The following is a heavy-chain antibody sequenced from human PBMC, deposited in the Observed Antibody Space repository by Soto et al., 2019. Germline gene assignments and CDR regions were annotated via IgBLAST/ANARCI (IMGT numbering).Heavy chain of an antibody. J-gene: IGHJ4*02. CDR2: ISAYNGNT. V-gene: IGHV1-18*01. CDR3: ARAPCSGGSCSDINFDY. D-gene: IGHD2-15*01. Sequence: QVQLVQSGAEVKKPGASVKVSCKASGYTFTSYGISWVRQAPGQGLEWMGWISAYNGNTNYAQKLQGRVTMTTDTTTSTAYMELRSLRSDDTAVYYCARAPCSGGSCSDINFDYWGQGTLVTVSS. CDR1: GYTFTSYG.